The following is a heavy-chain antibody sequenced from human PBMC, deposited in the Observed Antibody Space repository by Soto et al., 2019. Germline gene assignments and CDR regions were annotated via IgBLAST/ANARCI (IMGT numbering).Heavy chain of an antibody. CDR3: ATGYGASSALYYYYYYGMDV. J-gene: IGHJ6*02. CDR1: GYTFTSYA. V-gene: IGHV1-3*01. D-gene: IGHD6-6*01. Sequence: ASVKVSCKASGYTFTSYAMHWVRQAPGQRLEWMGWINAGNGNTKYSQKFQGRVTITRDTSASTAYMELSSLRSEDTAVYYCATGYGASSALYYYYYYGMDVWGQGTTVTVSS. CDR2: INAGNGNT.